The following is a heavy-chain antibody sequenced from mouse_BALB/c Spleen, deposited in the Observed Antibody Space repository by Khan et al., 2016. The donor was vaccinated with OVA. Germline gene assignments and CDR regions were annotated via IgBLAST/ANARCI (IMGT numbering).Heavy chain of an antibody. D-gene: IGHD1-1*01. CDR2: IDPSTDYT. V-gene: IGHV1-7*01. CDR1: GYTFTSYW. J-gene: IGHJ3*01. Sequence: QVRLQQSGAELAKPGASVKMSCKASGYTFTSYWMHWVKQRPGQGLEWIGYIDPSTDYTEYNQKFRDKATLTVDKSSTTVYMQLTSLTSEDAAVYYCVNHGSSSAWFTYWGQGILVTVSA. CDR3: VNHGSSSAWFTY.